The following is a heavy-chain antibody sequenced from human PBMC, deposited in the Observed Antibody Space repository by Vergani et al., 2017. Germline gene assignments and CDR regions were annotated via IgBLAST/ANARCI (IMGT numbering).Heavy chain of an antibody. J-gene: IGHJ4*02. V-gene: IGHV5-10-1*01. Sequence: EVQLVQSGAEVKTPGESLKISCKGSGYSFTSYWIGWVRQMPGKGLEWMGRIDPSDSYTNYSPSFQGHVTISADKSISTAYLQWSSLKASDTAMYYCASFLYLGVDPVCWGQGTLVTVSS. CDR3: ASFLYLGVDPVC. CDR2: IDPSDSYT. CDR1: GYSFTSYW. D-gene: IGHD3-3*01.